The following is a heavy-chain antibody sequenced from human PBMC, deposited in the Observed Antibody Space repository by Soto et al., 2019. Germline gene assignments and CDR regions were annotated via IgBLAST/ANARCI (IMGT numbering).Heavy chain of an antibody. Sequence: SAKVCFKASGYTFTGYYMHWVREAPGQGLEWMGWINPNSGGTNYAQKFQGRVTMTRDTSISTAYMELSRLRSDDTAVYYCARDRGSSSWYFDPRGLSNWLDPWGQGTLVTVSS. CDR1: GYTFTGYY. CDR2: INPNSGGT. D-gene: IGHD6-13*01. J-gene: IGHJ5*02. V-gene: IGHV1-2*02. CDR3: ARDRGSSSWYFDPRGLSNWLDP.